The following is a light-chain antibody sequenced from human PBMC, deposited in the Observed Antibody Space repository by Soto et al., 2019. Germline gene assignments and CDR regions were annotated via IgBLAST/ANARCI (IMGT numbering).Light chain of an antibody. CDR1: SSVVGTYNL. CDR2: EGS. V-gene: IGLV2-23*01. CDR3: CSYASSSTNYV. J-gene: IGLJ1*01. Sequence: QSALTQPASVSGSPGQSITISCTGTSSVVGTYNLVSWYQQHPGKAPKLMIYEGSKRPSGVSNRFSGSKSGNTASLTISGLQAEDEADYYCCSYASSSTNYVFGTGTKVTVL.